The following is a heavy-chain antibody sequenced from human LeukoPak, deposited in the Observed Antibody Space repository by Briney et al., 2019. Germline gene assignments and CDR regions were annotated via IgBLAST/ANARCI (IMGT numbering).Heavy chain of an antibody. J-gene: IGHJ6*03. CDR3: ARDLHYDILTGTYLYYYYMDV. CDR1: GGSISSYY. Sequence: SETLSLTCTVSGGSISSYYWSWIRQPAGKGLEWIGRIYTSGSTNYNPSLKSRVTMSVDTSKNQFSLKLSSVTAADTAVYYCARDLHYDILTGTYLYYYYMDVWGKGTTVTVSS. V-gene: IGHV4-4*07. D-gene: IGHD3-9*01. CDR2: IYTSGST.